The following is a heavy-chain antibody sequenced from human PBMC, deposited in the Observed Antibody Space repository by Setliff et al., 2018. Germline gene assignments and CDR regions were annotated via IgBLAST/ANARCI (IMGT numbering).Heavy chain of an antibody. CDR1: GFIFSDYY. V-gene: IGHV3-11*01. Sequence: GGSLRLSCAASGFIFSDYYMSWIRQTPGKGLEWVAYISRGATTTYYTDSVKGRFTISRDNAKNSLYLQMNSLRAEDTAVYYCARDRISRYYDSGAHAFDIWGRGTMVTVSS. J-gene: IGHJ3*02. CDR2: ISRGATTT. D-gene: IGHD3-22*01. CDR3: ARDRISRYYDSGAHAFDI.